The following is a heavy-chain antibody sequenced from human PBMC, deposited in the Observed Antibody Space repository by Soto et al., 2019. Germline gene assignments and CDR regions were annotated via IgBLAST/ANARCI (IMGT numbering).Heavy chain of an antibody. CDR3: YRCDFWSGYFDY. J-gene: IGHJ4*02. CDR2: IRSKVYGGAT. D-gene: IGHD3-3*01. V-gene: IGHV3-49*05. Sequence: EVQLVESGGGLVKPGRSLRLSCTTSGFTVGDYAMSWFRQAPGKGLDWVGFIRSKVYGGATENAASAKGRFTISRDDSNRIAYLQISSLQTEDTAVYYCYRCDFWSGYFDYWGQGTLVTVSS. CDR1: GFTVGDYA.